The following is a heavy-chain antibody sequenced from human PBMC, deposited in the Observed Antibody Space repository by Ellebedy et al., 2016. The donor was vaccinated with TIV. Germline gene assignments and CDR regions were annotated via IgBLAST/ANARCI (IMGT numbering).Heavy chain of an antibody. CDR1: GCTFTNYA. D-gene: IGHD3-16*02. Sequence: GESLKISCAASGCTFTNYAIHWVRQAPGKGLDWVALISYDGRNKFYADSVKGRFTISKDNSKNTVYLQMNSLRAEDTAVYYCTKGGSENVWASYLDYWGLGILVTVSS. CDR2: ISYDGRNK. J-gene: IGHJ4*02. V-gene: IGHV3-30*04. CDR3: TKGGSENVWASYLDY.